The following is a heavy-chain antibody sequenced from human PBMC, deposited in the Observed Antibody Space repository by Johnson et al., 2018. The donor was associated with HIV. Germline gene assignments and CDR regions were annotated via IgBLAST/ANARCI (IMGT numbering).Heavy chain of an antibody. CDR2: IYSGGST. CDR3: ARVGGIAVAPNDAFDI. V-gene: IGHV3-53*01. Sequence: VQLVESGGGVVQPGRSLRLSCAASGFTVIGNYMSWVRQAPGKGLDWVSVIYSGGSTYYADSVKGRFTLSRDNSKNTLYLQMNSLRAEDTAVYYCARVGGIAVAPNDAFDIWGQGTMVTVSS. J-gene: IGHJ3*02. D-gene: IGHD6-19*01. CDR1: GFTVIGNY.